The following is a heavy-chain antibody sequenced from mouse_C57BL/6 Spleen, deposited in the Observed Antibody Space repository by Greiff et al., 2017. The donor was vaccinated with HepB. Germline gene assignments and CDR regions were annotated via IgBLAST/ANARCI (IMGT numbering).Heavy chain of an antibody. CDR2: INPNNGGT. CDR3: ARSFYYGKRFDV. Sequence: VQLKQSGPELVKPGASVKMSCKASGYTFTDYNMHWVKQSHGKSLEWIGYINPNNGGTSYNQKFKGKATLTVNKSSSTAYMELRSLTSEDSAVYYCARSFYYGKRFDVWGTGTTVTVSS. V-gene: IGHV1-22*01. J-gene: IGHJ1*03. D-gene: IGHD2-1*01. CDR1: GYTFTDYN.